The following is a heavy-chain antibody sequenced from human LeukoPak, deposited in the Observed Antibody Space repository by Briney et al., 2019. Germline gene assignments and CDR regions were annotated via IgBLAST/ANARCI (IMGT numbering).Heavy chain of an antibody. CDR1: GYTFTSYY. J-gene: IGHJ3*02. CDR3: ARGSSSSPLQGAFDI. Sequence: ASVKVSCKASGYTFTSYYMHWVRQAPGQGLELMGIINPSGGSTSYAQKFQGRVTMTRDTSTSTVYMELSSLRSEDTAVYYCARGSSSSPLQGAFDIWGQGTMVTVSS. V-gene: IGHV1-46*01. D-gene: IGHD6-13*01. CDR2: INPSGGST.